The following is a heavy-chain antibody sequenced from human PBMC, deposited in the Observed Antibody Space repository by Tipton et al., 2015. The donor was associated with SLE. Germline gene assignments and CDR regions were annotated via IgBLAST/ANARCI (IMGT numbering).Heavy chain of an antibody. V-gene: IGHV3-23*03. CDR3: ARDRVVGSEGGGYYLDY. CDR2: TYRGGTT. CDR1: GFTFSSHA. Sequence: LRLSCAASGFTFSSHAMSWVRQAPGKGLEWVSVTYRGGTTYYVDSVRGRFTVSRDDSKNTLSLQMDSLTAEDTAVYYCARDRVVGSEGGGYYLDYWGQGTLVTVSS. D-gene: IGHD1-26*01. J-gene: IGHJ4*02.